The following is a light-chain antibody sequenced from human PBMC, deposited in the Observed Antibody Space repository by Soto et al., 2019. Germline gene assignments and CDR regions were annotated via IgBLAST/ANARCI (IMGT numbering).Light chain of an antibody. V-gene: IGKV3-15*01. CDR2: GAF. CDR3: QQYNDWPLT. CDR1: QSVSTN. J-gene: IGKJ4*01. Sequence: EVVMTQSPATLSVSPGDRATLSCRASQSVSTNLAWYQQTPGQAPRLLIYGAFTRATGTPARFSGSGSGTEFTLTVSSLQSEDFAVYFCQQYNDWPLTFGGGTRVEI.